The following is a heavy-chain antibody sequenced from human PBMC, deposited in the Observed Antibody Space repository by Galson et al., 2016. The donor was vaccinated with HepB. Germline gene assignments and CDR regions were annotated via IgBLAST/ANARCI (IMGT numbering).Heavy chain of an antibody. CDR1: GFTFSSYS. J-gene: IGHJ4*02. D-gene: IGHD4-17*01. V-gene: IGHV3-21*01. Sequence: LRLSCAASGFTFSSYSMNWVRQAPGKGLEWVSSISSSSYIYYADSVKGRFTISRDNAKNSLYLQMNSLRAEDTAVYYCARAVSWDYGDYAGYWGQGTLVTVSS. CDR2: ISSSSYI. CDR3: ARAVSWDYGDYAGY.